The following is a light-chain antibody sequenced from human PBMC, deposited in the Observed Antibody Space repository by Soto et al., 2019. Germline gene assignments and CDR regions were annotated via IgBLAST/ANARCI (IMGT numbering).Light chain of an antibody. J-gene: IGKJ2*02. CDR2: KVS. Sequence: DIQMTQSPSTPSASLGDRVTITCRASQSISSGLAWYQQKPGKAPKCLIHKVSTLVSGVPSRLSGSGSGTEFTLTISSLQPDDFATYFCQEYYTYPSTFGQGTKLDI. V-gene: IGKV1-5*03. CDR1: QSISSG. CDR3: QEYYTYPST.